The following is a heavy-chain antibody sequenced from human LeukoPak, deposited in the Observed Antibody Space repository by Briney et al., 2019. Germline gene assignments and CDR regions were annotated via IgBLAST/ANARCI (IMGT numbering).Heavy chain of an antibody. CDR1: GGTFSSYA. V-gene: IGHV1-69*13. J-gene: IGHJ4*02. Sequence: EASVKVSCKASGGTFSSYAISRVRQAPGQGLEWMGGIIPIFGTANYAQKFQGRVTITADESTSTAYMELSSLRSEDTAVYYCATYYDFWSGYPNWGQGTLVTVSS. CDR3: ATYYDFWSGYPN. D-gene: IGHD3-3*01. CDR2: IIPIFGTA.